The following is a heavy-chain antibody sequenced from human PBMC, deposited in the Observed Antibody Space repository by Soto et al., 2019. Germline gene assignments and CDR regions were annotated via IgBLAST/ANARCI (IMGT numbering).Heavy chain of an antibody. V-gene: IGHV1-18*01. CDR1: GYSFIGYG. Sequence: GASVKVSCKASGYSFIGYGLSWVRQAPGQGLEWMGWISVYNGKTNYAQKFQDRVTMTPDTSTSTVYMELRSLRSDDTAVYYCARGRRRLIGARTDTSGYFDYWGQGTLVTVSS. CDR3: ARGRRRLIGARTDTSGYFDY. J-gene: IGHJ4*02. CDR2: ISVYNGKT. D-gene: IGHD3-22*01.